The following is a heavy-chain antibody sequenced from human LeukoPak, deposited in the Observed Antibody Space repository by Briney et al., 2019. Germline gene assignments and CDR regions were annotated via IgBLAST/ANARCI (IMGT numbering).Heavy chain of an antibody. CDR3: ARVDYDSSGYSYWYFDL. J-gene: IGHJ2*01. V-gene: IGHV1-69*04. Sequence: ASVKVSCKASGGTFSSYAISWVRQAPGQGLEWMGRIIPILGIANYAQKFQGRVTITADKSTSTAYMELSSLRSEDTAVYYCARVDYDSSGYSYWYFDLWGRGTLVTVSS. CDR1: GGTFSSYA. D-gene: IGHD3-22*01. CDR2: IIPILGIA.